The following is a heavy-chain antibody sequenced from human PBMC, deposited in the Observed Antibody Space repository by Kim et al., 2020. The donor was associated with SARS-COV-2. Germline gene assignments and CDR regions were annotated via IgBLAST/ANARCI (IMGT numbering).Heavy chain of an antibody. CDR3: ARDYYYGMDV. CDR2: YK. J-gene: IGHJ6*02. Sequence: YKVYAGSGKSRIIINPDPSKNQFSLQMNSVTPEDTAVYYCARDYYYGMDVWGQGTTVTVSS. V-gene: IGHV6-1*01.